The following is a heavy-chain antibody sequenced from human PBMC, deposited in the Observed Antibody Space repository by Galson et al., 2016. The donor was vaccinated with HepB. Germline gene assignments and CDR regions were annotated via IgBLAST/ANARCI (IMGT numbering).Heavy chain of an antibody. Sequence: SLRLSCAASGFSFSIYVMSWVRQAPGKGLEWVAVIWHDGSNTDYADYVKGRFTISRDNSKNTLYLQMDSLRAEDTAEYYCPKDRYTYNWNYGHFDYWGQGALVTVSS. CDR3: PKDRYTYNWNYGHFDY. CDR2: IWHDGSNT. CDR1: GFSFSIYV. D-gene: IGHD1-7*01. V-gene: IGHV3-33*06. J-gene: IGHJ4*02.